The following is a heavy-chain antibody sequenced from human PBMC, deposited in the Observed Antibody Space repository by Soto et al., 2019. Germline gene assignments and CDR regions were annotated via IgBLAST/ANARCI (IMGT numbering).Heavy chain of an antibody. J-gene: IGHJ5*02. CDR3: ARERPDGARLDP. Sequence: QVQLQESGPGLVKPSQTLSLTCTVSGGSISSGDYYWSWIRQPPGKGLEWIGYIYHSGSTYYNPSLKSRVTISVDTSKNQFSLKLRSVTAADTAVYSCARERPDGARLDPWGQGTLVTVSS. CDR2: IYHSGST. D-gene: IGHD6-6*01. V-gene: IGHV4-30-4*01. CDR1: GGSISSGDYY.